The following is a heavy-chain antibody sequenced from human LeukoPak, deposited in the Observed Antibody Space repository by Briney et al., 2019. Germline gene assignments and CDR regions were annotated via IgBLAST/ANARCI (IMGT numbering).Heavy chain of an antibody. Sequence: NPSETLSLTCAVYGGSFSGYYWSWIRQPPGEGLEWIGEINHSGSTNYNPSLKSRVTISVDTSKNQFSLKLGSVTAADTAVYYCASPYPYTNWFDPWGQGTLVTVSS. V-gene: IGHV4-34*01. CDR1: GGSFSGYY. CDR2: INHSGST. D-gene: IGHD2-15*01. J-gene: IGHJ5*02. CDR3: ASPYPYTNWFDP.